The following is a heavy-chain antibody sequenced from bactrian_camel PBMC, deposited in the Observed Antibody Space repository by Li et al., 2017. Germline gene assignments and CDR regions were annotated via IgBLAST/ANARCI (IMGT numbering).Heavy chain of an antibody. CDR1: GFTFSSYT. CDR2: ISSAGGST. V-gene: IGHV3S40*01. Sequence: VQLVESGGGLVQPGGSLRLSCAASGFTFSSYTMTWVRQAPGKGLEWVSGISSAGGSTFYADSVKGRFTISRDNAKNTVYLQMNSLKPEDTAVYYCVSWGFWSVVAGTKGTQVTVS. J-gene: IGHJ4*01. D-gene: IGHD6*01.